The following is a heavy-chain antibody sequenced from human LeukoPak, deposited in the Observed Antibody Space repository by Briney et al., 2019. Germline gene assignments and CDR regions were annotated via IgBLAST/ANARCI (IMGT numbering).Heavy chain of an antibody. Sequence: GGSLRLSCAASRFTFSSYAMHGFRQAPGKGLHWVAAISYDGTNKYYADSVKGRFTMSKDNSKNTLYLQMNSLRADDTAVFYCARGHPRPRVIAVAGNFDSWGQGTLVTVSS. CDR2: ISYDGTNK. D-gene: IGHD6-19*01. J-gene: IGHJ4*02. V-gene: IGHV3-30-3*01. CDR1: RFTFSSYA. CDR3: ARGHPRPRVIAVAGNFDS.